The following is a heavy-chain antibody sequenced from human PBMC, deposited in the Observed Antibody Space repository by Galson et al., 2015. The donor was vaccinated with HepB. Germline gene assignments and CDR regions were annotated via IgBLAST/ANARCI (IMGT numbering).Heavy chain of an antibody. CDR3: ARGYSYGPYYYYYYMDV. J-gene: IGHJ6*03. V-gene: IGHV4-59*01. D-gene: IGHD5-18*01. Sequence: ETLSLTCTFSGGSISSSYWSWIRQPPGKGLEWIGYIYYSGSTNYNPSLKSRVTISVDTSKNQFALKLSSVTAADTAVYYCARGYSYGPYYYYYYMDVWGKGTTVTVSS. CDR2: IYYSGST. CDR1: GGSISSSY.